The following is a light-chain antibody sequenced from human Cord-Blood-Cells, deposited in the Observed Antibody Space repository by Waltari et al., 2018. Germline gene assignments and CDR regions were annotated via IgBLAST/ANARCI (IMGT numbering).Light chain of an antibody. J-gene: IGLJ2*01. CDR2: DVS. CDR1: SSDVGGYNY. CDR3: SSYTSSSV. V-gene: IGLV2-14*01. Sequence: QSALTQPASVSGSPGQSITISCTGTSSDVGGYNYVSWYQQHPGKAPKLMLYDVSKRPSGVSNRFSGSKSGNTASLTISGLQAEDEADYYCSSYTSSSVFGGGTKLTVL.